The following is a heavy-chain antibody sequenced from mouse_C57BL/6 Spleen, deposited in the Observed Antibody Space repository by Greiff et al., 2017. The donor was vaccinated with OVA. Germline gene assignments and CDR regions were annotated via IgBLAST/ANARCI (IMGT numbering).Heavy chain of an antibody. V-gene: IGHV1-81*01. J-gene: IGHJ4*01. CDR3: ARSYGSSYGAMDY. CDR2: IYPRSGTT. Sequence: QVQLQQSGAELARPGASVKLSCKASGYTFTSYGISWVKQRTGQGLEWIGEIYPRSGTTYYNEKFKGKATLTADKSSSTAYMELRSLTSEDSAVYFCARSYGSSYGAMDYWGQGTSVTVSS. D-gene: IGHD1-1*01. CDR1: GYTFTSYG.